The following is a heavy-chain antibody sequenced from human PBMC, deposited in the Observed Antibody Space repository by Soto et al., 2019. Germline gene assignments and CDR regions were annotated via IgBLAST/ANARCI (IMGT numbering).Heavy chain of an antibody. D-gene: IGHD3-10*01. CDR3: AKRAYGSDFDY. CDR1: GFTFSSYA. Sequence: EVQLLESGGGLVQPGGSLRLSCAASGFTFSSYAMNWVRQAPGKGLEWVSVISGSGDSTYYADSVKGRFTISRDTSKNTLYLQMNSLRAEDTAVYYCAKRAYGSDFDYWGQGTVVTVSS. CDR2: ISGSGDST. J-gene: IGHJ4*02. V-gene: IGHV3-23*01.